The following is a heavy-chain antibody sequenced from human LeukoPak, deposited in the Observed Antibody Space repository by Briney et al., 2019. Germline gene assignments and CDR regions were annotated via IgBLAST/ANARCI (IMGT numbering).Heavy chain of an antibody. Sequence: SETLSLTCTVSGGSISSYYWSWIRQPPGKGLEWIGYIYYRGATNYNPSLKSRVTISIDTSKNQFSLKLSSVTAADTAVYYCVRPARSSSFDAFDIWGQGPMVTVSS. V-gene: IGHV4-59*08. CDR2: IYYRGAT. D-gene: IGHD6-13*01. J-gene: IGHJ3*02. CDR3: VRPARSSSFDAFDI. CDR1: GGSISSYY.